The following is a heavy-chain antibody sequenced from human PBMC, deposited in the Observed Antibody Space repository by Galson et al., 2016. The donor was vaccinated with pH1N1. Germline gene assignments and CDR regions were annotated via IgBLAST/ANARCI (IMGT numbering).Heavy chain of an antibody. CDR3: VGDDYESWSGYDAFGI. CDR2: INVHNGHT. J-gene: IGHJ3*02. V-gene: IGHV1-18*01. D-gene: IGHD3-3*01. Sequence: TSFGITWVRQAPGQGLEWMGWINVHNGHTDYAQRLQGRVAMTTDTPTSTAYMELRSLRSDDTAVYYCVGDDYESWSGYDAFGIWGQGTMVTVSS. CDR1: TSFG.